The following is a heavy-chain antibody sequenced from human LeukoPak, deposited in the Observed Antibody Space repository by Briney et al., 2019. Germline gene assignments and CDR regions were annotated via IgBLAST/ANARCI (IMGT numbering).Heavy chain of an antibody. D-gene: IGHD3-3*01. CDR3: AKGSKEVLFTRDHYMDV. Sequence: GGSLRLSCATSGFTFSSYAMHWVRQAPGKGLEWVTFIRYDGSNKYYADSVKGRFTISRDNSKNTLYLQMNSLRAEDTAVYYCAKGSKEVLFTRDHYMDVWGKGTTVTISS. J-gene: IGHJ6*03. V-gene: IGHV3-30*02. CDR1: GFTFSSYA. CDR2: IRYDGSNK.